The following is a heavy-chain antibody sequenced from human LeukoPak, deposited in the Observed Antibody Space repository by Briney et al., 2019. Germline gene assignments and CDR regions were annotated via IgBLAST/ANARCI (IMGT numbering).Heavy chain of an antibody. Sequence: ASVKVSCKASGYTFTDYYMHWVRQAPGQGLEWMGWINPNSGGTNYAQKFQGRVTMTRDTSISTAYMELSRLRSDDTAVYYCASRYCSGGSCYSGFWFDPWGQGTLVTVSS. CDR2: INPNSGGT. D-gene: IGHD2-15*01. V-gene: IGHV1-2*02. J-gene: IGHJ5*02. CDR3: ASRYCSGGSCYSGFWFDP. CDR1: GYTFTDYY.